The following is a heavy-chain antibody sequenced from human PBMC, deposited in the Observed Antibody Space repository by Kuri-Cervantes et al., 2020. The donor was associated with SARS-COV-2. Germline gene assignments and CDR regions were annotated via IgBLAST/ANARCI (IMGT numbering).Heavy chain of an antibody. Sequence: ETLSLTCTVSGGSISSSSYYWGWIRQPPGKGLEWVSAISGSGGSTYYADSVKGRFTISRDNSKNTLYLQMNSLRAEDTAVYYCANGLIWGLDYWGQGTLVTVSS. CDR1: GGSISSSSYY. J-gene: IGHJ4*02. V-gene: IGHV3-23*01. CDR3: ANGLIWGLDY. D-gene: IGHD7-27*01. CDR2: ISGSGGST.